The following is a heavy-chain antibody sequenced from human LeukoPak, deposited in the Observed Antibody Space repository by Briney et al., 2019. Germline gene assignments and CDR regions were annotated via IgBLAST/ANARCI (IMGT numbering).Heavy chain of an antibody. V-gene: IGHV4-59*08. J-gene: IGHJ4*02. Sequence: SETLSLTCGVSGGSIISYYWSWIRQPPGKGLEWIGYIYYSGSTNYNPSLKSRVTISVDTSKNQFSLKLNSVTAADTAVYYCARRGDYYVGNGYYFYFDYWGQGTLVTVSS. CDR1: GGSIISYY. CDR2: IYYSGST. D-gene: IGHD3-22*01. CDR3: ARRGDYYVGNGYYFYFDY.